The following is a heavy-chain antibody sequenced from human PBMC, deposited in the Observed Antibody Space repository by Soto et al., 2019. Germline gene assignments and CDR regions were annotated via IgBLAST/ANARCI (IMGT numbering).Heavy chain of an antibody. CDR1: GYTFTSYY. CDR2: INPSGGST. J-gene: IGHJ2*01. D-gene: IGHD3-22*01. V-gene: IGHV1-46*01. Sequence: QVQLVQSGAEVKKPGASVKVSCKASGYTFTSYYMHWVRQAPGQGLEWMGIINPSGGSTSYARKFQGRVTMTRDTSTSTVYMELSSLRSEDTAVYYCARDFGPITMIVDRPKWGAYWYFDLWGRGTLVTVSS. CDR3: ARDFGPITMIVDRPKWGAYWYFDL.